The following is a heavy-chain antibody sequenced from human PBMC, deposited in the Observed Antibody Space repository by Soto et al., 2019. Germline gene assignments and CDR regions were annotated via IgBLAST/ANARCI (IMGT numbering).Heavy chain of an antibody. CDR3: ARDIGGGEDV. CDR1: GYTFSSYS. D-gene: IGHD3-16*01. CDR2: IIGYHGNT. J-gene: IGHJ6*02. V-gene: IGHV1-18*01. Sequence: QVQLVQSGTEVKKPGASVKLSCKTSGYTFSSYSITWVRQAPGQGLEWMGWIIGYHGNTLYAQKVQDRVTMTTDPSTSTAYMELRSLRSDDTAVYYCARDIGGGEDVWGQGTTVTVSS.